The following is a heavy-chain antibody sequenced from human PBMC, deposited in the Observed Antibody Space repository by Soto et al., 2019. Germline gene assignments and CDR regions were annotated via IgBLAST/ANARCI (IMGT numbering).Heavy chain of an antibody. V-gene: IGHV1-3*01. CDR1: GYTFTSYA. J-gene: IGHJ5*02. D-gene: IGHD3-9*01. CDR2: INAGNGNT. CDR3: ARAEYDIWTGYYEDGWFDP. Sequence: QVQLVQSGAEVKKPGASVKVSCKASGYTFTSYAMHWVRQAPGQRLEWMGWINAGNGNTKYSQKFQGRVTITRDTSASTAYMELSSLRSEDTAVYYCARAEYDIWTGYYEDGWFDPWGQGTLVTVSS.